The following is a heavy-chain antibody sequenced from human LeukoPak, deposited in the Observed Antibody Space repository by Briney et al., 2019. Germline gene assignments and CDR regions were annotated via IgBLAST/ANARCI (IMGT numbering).Heavy chain of an antibody. J-gene: IGHJ4*02. V-gene: IGHV3-23*01. CDR2: ISTSGDRT. Sequence: VQPGGSLRLSCAASGFTFSTYAMPWVRQAPGKGLEWVSGISTSGDRTYYADSVKGRFTISRDNSKNTLYLQMNSLRAEDTAEYYCARSAVGTSCCTAVDYWGQGTLVTVSS. D-gene: IGHD1-26*01. CDR1: GFTFSTYA. CDR3: ARSAVGTSCCTAVDY.